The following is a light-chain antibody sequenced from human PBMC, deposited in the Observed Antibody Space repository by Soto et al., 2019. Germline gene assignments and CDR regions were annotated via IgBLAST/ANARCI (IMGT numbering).Light chain of an antibody. J-gene: IGLJ1*01. CDR1: RSDIGDSNF. Sequence: LTQPPSASGSPGRSVTISCTGTRSDIGDSNFVSWYQQHPGEAPKLLIFEINRRPSGVPGRFSGSKSGNTASLTVSGLLAEDEADYYCGSYAGNTNFVFGTGTKVTVL. CDR3: GSYAGNTNFV. V-gene: IGLV2-8*01. CDR2: EIN.